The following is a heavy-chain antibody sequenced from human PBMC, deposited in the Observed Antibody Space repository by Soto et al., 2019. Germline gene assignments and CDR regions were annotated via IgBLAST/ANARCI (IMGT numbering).Heavy chain of an antibody. CDR3: ARDRLGSSGWYWYYYYGMDV. D-gene: IGHD6-19*01. J-gene: IGHJ6*02. CDR2: ISAYNGNT. Sequence: GASVKVSCKASGYTFTSYGISWVRQAPGQGLEWMGWISAYNGNTNYAQKLQGRVTMTTDTSTSTAYMELRSLRSDDTAVYYCARDRLGSSGWYWYYYYGMDVWGQGTTVTVSS. V-gene: IGHV1-18*01. CDR1: GYTFTSYG.